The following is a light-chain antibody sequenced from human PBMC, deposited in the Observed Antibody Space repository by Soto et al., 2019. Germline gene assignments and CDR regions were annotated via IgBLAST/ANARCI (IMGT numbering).Light chain of an antibody. CDR3: QQYINLWT. CDR2: GAS. V-gene: IGKV3-15*01. Sequence: EIVMTHSPATLSLSPCERVTLSCSASQSVSSNLAWYQQKPGQSPRLLIYGASTRATGIPARFSGSGSGTEFTLTISSLQSEDFAVYYCQQYINLWTFGQGTKVDIK. J-gene: IGKJ1*01. CDR1: QSVSSN.